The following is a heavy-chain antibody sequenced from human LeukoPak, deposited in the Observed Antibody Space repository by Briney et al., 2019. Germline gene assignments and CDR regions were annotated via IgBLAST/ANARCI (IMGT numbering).Heavy chain of an antibody. CDR1: GFTVSSNY. V-gene: IGHV3-53*01. Sequence: PGGSLRLSCAASGFTVSSNYVTWVRQAPGKGLQWVSLIDSGGSTYFADSVKGRFTISRDTSKNTLYLQMNSLRAEDTAVYYCARRAPTVTYYYYYYMDVWGKGTTVTVSS. CDR2: IDSGGST. CDR3: ARRAPTVTYYYYYYMDV. J-gene: IGHJ6*03. D-gene: IGHD4-11*01.